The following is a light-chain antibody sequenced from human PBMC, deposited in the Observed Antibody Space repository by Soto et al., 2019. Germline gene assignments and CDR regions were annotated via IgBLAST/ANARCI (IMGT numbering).Light chain of an antibody. Sequence: QSALTQPPSASGSPGQSVTISCTGTSSHVGGYNYVSWYQQHPGKAPKVIIYEVSKRPSGVPDRFSGSKSGSTASLTVSGLQAEDEADYYCAAWDDSLNAWVFGGGTKVTVL. CDR3: AAWDDSLNAWV. V-gene: IGLV2-8*01. CDR2: EVS. CDR1: SSHVGGYNY. J-gene: IGLJ3*02.